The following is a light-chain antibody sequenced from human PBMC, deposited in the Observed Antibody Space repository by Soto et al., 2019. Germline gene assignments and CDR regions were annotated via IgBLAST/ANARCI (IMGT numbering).Light chain of an antibody. CDR3: SSYTTSNTRQIV. V-gene: IGLV2-14*01. CDR2: EVT. Sequence: QSVLTQPASVSGSPGQSITISCTGTSSDVGGYNYVSWYQHHPGKAPKLIIYEVTNRPSGVSNPFSGSKSGNTASLTISGLQPEDEADYYCSSYTTSNTRQIVFGTGTKLTVL. J-gene: IGLJ1*01. CDR1: SSDVGGYNY.